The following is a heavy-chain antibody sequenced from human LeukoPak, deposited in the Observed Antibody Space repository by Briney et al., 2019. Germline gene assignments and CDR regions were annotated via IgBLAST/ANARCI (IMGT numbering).Heavy chain of an antibody. CDR3: AREAGYSSSWSY. D-gene: IGHD6-13*01. Sequence: PGGSLRLSCAASGFTFSNYWMHWVRQAPGKGLVWVSRINSDGSTTTYADSVKGRFTISRDNAKNTLYLQMNSLRAEDTAVYYCAREAGYSSSWSYWGQGTLVTVSS. CDR1: GFTFSNYW. J-gene: IGHJ4*02. V-gene: IGHV3-74*01. CDR2: INSDGSTT.